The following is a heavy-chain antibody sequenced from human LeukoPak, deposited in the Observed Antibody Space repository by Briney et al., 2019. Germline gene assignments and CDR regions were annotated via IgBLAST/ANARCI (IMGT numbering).Heavy chain of an antibody. D-gene: IGHD2-15*01. CDR3: ARVIGYCSGGNCYNDAFDI. J-gene: IGHJ3*02. CDR1: GYTFTGYY. V-gene: IGHV1-2*04. Sequence: ASVKVSCKASGYTFTGYYMHWVRQAPGQGLEWMGWINPNSGGTNYAQKFQDWVTMTRDTSISTTYMELSRLKSDDTAVYYCARVIGYCSGGNCYNDAFDIWGQGTMVTVSS. CDR2: INPNSGGT.